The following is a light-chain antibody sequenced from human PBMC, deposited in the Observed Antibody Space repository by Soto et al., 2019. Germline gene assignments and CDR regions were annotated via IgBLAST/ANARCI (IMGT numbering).Light chain of an antibody. CDR3: SSYVGSNNFPYV. Sequence: QSALTQPPSASGSPGQSVTISCTGTSSDVGGYNYVSWYQHHPGKAPKLIIYEVDEWPSGVPDRFSGSKSGNTASLTVSGLRAEDEADYYCSSYVGSNNFPYVFGTGTKVTVL. CDR2: EVD. V-gene: IGLV2-8*01. CDR1: SSDVGGYNY. J-gene: IGLJ1*01.